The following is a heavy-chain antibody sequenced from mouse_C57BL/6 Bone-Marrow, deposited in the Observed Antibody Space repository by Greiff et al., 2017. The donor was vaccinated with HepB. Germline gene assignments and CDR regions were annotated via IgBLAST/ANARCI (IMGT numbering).Heavy chain of an antibody. D-gene: IGHD2-4*01. CDR2: ISSGGDYI. J-gene: IGHJ2*01. CDR1: GFTFSSYA. CDR3: TRDPDSYYFDY. Sequence: EVKLQESGEGLVKPGGSLKLSCAASGFTFSSYAMSWVRQTPEKRLEWVAYISSGGDYIYYADTVKGRFTISRDNAMNTLYLQMSSLKSEDTAMYYCTRDPDSYYFDYWGQGTTLTVSS. V-gene: IGHV5-9-1*02.